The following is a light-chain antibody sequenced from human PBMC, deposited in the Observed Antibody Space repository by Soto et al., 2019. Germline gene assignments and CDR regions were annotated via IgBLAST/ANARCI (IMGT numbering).Light chain of an antibody. CDR2: DVS. Sequence: QSALTQPASVSGSPGQSITISCTGTSSDVGAFDFVSWYQQHPGEAPKLLIYDVSNRPSGVSNRFSGSKSGNTASLTISGLQAEDEADYYCSSYTSTNVYVFAPGTKLTVL. CDR3: SSYTSTNVYV. CDR1: SSDVGAFDF. V-gene: IGLV2-14*01. J-gene: IGLJ1*01.